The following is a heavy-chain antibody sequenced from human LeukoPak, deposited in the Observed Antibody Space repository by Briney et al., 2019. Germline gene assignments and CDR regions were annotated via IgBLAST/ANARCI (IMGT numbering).Heavy chain of an antibody. D-gene: IGHD6-6*01. J-gene: IGHJ6*03. V-gene: IGHV4-59*01. CDR3: ARDGSRYSSSPRYMDV. Sequence: SETLSLTCTVSGGSISSYYRSWIRQPPGKGLEWIGYIYYSGSTNYNPSLKSRVTISVDTSKNQFSLKLSSVTVADTAVYYCARDGSRYSSSPRYMDVWGKGTTVTVSS. CDR1: GGSISSYY. CDR2: IYYSGST.